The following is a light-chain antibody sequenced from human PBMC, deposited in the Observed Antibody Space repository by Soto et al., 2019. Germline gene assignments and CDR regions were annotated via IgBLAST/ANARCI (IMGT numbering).Light chain of an antibody. CDR1: SSDVGGYNY. V-gene: IGLV2-11*01. CDR2: DVT. Sequence: QSVLTQPRSVSGSPGQSVTISCTGTSSDVGGYNYVSWYQRHPGKAPKLIISDVTKRPSGVPDRFSGSKSGNTASLTISGLQAEDEADYDCCSYAGSDLLIFGGGTKVTVL. CDR3: CSYAGSDLLI. J-gene: IGLJ2*01.